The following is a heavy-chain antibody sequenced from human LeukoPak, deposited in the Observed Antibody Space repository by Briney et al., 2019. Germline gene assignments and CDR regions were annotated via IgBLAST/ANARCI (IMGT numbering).Heavy chain of an antibody. D-gene: IGHD1-26*01. J-gene: IGHJ4*02. V-gene: IGHV1-8*02. CDR3: ARGFGGSYPRVDY. CDR1: GGTFSSYA. CDR2: MNPNSGNT. Sequence: GASVKVSCKASGGTFSSYAINWVRQATGQGLEWMGWMNPNSGNTGYAQKFQGRVTMTRNTSISTAYMELSSLRSEDTAVYSCARGFGGSYPRVDYWGQGTLVTVSS.